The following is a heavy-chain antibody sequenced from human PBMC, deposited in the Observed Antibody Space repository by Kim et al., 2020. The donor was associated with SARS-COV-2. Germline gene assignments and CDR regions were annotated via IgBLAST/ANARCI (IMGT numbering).Heavy chain of an antibody. J-gene: IGHJ5*02. Sequence: GGSLRLSCVASGFTFSAHWMSWARQAPGKGLEWVANIKEDGSEKFYVDSVEGRFTVSRDNAKNSLYLQMTSLRVEDTAVYYCVGSGVGSTWGQGTLVTVSS. CDR2: IKEDGSEK. V-gene: IGHV3-7*01. CDR3: VGSGVGST. D-gene: IGHD3-10*01. CDR1: GFTFSAHW.